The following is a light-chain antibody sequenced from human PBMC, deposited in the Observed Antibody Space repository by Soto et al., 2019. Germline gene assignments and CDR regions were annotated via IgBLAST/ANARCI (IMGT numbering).Light chain of an antibody. CDR3: QQYASYPWT. V-gene: IGKV1-5*03. CDR2: KAS. CDR1: QTISSW. J-gene: IGKJ1*01. Sequence: DIQMTQSPSTLSGSVGDRVTITCRASQTISSWLAWYQQKPGKAPKLLIYKASTLKSGIPSRFSGSGSGTELSLTISSLQPVDSATFYCQQYASYPWTFGRGTQVDI.